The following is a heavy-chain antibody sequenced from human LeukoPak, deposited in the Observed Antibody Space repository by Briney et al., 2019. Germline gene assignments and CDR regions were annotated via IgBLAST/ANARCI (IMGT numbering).Heavy chain of an antibody. Sequence: SETLSLTCTVSGGSISSYYWSWIRQPPGKGLEWIGYVYYSGSTNYNPSLKSRVTISVDTPKNQFSLKLSSVTAADTAVYYCARAPIGRDAFDIWGQGTMVTVSS. D-gene: IGHD3-10*01. CDR2: VYYSGST. CDR3: ARAPIGRDAFDI. V-gene: IGHV4-59*01. CDR1: GGSISSYY. J-gene: IGHJ3*02.